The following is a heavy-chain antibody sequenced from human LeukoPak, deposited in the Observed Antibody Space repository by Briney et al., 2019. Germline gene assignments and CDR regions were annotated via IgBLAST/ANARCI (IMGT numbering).Heavy chain of an antibody. CDR3: ARGGKQQLSAYFDY. D-gene: IGHD6-13*01. V-gene: IGHV4-34*01. J-gene: IGHJ4*02. Sequence: SETLSLTCAVYGGSFSGYYWSWIRQPPGKGLEWIGEINHSGSTNCNPSLKSRVTISVDTSKNQFSPKLSSVTAADTAVYYCARGGKQQLSAYFDYWGQGTLVTVSS. CDR1: GGSFSGYY. CDR2: INHSGST.